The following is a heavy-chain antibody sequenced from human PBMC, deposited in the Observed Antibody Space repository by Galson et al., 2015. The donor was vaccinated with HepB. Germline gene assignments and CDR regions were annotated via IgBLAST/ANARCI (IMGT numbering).Heavy chain of an antibody. CDR3: VSHGSCSGGSCAHKLDV. D-gene: IGHD2-15*01. CDR2: VDPSDSYA. V-gene: IGHV5-10-1*01. J-gene: IGHJ6*02. Sequence: QSGAEVKKPGESLTISCKASGNSFTSYWITWVRQMPGKGLEWMGRVDPSDSYANYSPSFQGHVTISADKSLSTAYLQWSSLKASDTAMYYCVSHGSCSGGSCAHKLDVWGQGTTVTVSS. CDR1: GNSFTSYW.